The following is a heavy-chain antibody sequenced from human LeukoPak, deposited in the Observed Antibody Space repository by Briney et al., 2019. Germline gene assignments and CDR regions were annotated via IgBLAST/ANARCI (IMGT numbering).Heavy chain of an antibody. J-gene: IGHJ3*02. CDR1: GGSFSGYY. CDR2: INHSGST. Sequence: SETLSLTCAVYGGSFSGYYWSWIRQPPGKGLEWIGEINHSGSTNYNPSLKSRVTISVDTSKNQFSLKLSSVTAADTAVYYCARLNRLLLWFGELFHDAFDIWGQGTMVTVSS. D-gene: IGHD3-10*01. V-gene: IGHV4-34*01. CDR3: ARLNRLLLWFGELFHDAFDI.